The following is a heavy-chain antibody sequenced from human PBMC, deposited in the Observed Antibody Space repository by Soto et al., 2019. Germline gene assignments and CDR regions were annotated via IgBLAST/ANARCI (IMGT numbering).Heavy chain of an antibody. D-gene: IGHD6-19*01. CDR1: GFTFSSYA. CDR3: AKEDVAGSYFEY. V-gene: IGHV3-23*01. CDR2: LSGSGGST. Sequence: GGSLRLSCAASGFTFSSYAMSWVRLAPGKGLEWVSALSGSGGSTNYADSVTGRFTISRDNSKNTLYLKMNSLRAEDTAVYYCAKEDVAGSYFEYWGQGALVTVSS. J-gene: IGHJ4*02.